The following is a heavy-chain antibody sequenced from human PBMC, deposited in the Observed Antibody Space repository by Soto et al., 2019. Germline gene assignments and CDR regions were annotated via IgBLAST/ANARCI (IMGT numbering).Heavy chain of an antibody. Sequence: SATRSLTWTVAGGSMSRYYWSGSRQPPGKGQEWIGYIYYSGSTNYNPSLKSRVTISVDTSKNQFSLKLSSVTAAHTDVYPCARHNRSGTYPCYHWLHPWGNGPL. CDR1: GGSMSRYY. V-gene: IGHV4-59*08. J-gene: IGHJ5*02. D-gene: IGHD2-15*01. CDR2: IYYSGST. CDR3: ARHNRSGTYPCYHWLHP.